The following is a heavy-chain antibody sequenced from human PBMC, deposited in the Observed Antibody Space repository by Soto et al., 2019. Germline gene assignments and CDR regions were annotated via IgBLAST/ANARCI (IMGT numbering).Heavy chain of an antibody. J-gene: IGHJ4*02. CDR1: GFSVISSGEG. V-gene: IGHV2-5*02. CDR2: LYWDDDK. Sequence: QITLKESGPTLVKPTQTLTLTCTFSGFSVISSGEGVGFIRQPPGKALEWLALLYWDDDKRYSPSLKSRLTITKDTSKNQVVLTMTNMDPVDTATYYCAHIRKAQIVATVYDYWGQGTLVTVSS. D-gene: IGHD5-12*01. CDR3: AHIRKAQIVATVYDY.